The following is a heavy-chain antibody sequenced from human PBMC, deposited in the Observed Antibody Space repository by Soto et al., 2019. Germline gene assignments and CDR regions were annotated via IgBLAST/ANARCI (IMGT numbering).Heavy chain of an antibody. CDR3: ARSTYYDILTGSYYYYAMDV. J-gene: IGHJ6*02. D-gene: IGHD3-9*01. CDR2: IYSEGTP. V-gene: IGHV3-53*01. Sequence: VQVVESGGGLTQPGVSLRLSCAASGFTVGSNYMSWVSQAPGKGLEWVSVIYSEGTPYYADSVKGRFTISRENSINTLYLHMNNLRAEDTAVYYCARSTYYDILTGSYYYYAMDVWGQGTTVTVSS. CDR1: GFTVGSNY.